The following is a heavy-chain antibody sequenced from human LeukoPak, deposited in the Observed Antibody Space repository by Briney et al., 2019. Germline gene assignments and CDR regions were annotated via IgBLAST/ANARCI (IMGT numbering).Heavy chain of an antibody. J-gene: IGHJ5*02. D-gene: IGHD6-19*01. CDR3: ATDKVFESSGWRSIPLVRPFDP. Sequence: ASVKVSCKASGYTFTSYYMHWVRQAPGQGLEWMGIINPSGGSTSYAQKFQGRVTMTRDMSTSTVYMELSSPRSEDTAVYYCATDKVFESSGWRSIPLVRPFDPWGQGTLVTVSS. V-gene: IGHV1-46*01. CDR2: INPSGGST. CDR1: GYTFTSYY.